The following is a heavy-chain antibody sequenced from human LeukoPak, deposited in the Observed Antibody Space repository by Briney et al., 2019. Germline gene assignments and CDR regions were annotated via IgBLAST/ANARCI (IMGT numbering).Heavy chain of an antibody. D-gene: IGHD2-8*01. CDR2: IYTSGST. CDR1: GGSISSYY. CDR3: ARVSGCCPDGVCRFDY. Sequence: TSETLSLTCTVSGGSISSYYWSWIRQPAGKGLEWIGRIYTSGSTNYNPSLKSRVTMSVDRSKNQFSLKLSSVTAADTAVYYCARVSGCCPDGVCRFDYWGQGTLVTVSS. V-gene: IGHV4-4*07. J-gene: IGHJ4*02.